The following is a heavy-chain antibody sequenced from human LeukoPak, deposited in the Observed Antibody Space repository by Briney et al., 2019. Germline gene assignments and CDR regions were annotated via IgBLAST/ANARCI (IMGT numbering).Heavy chain of an antibody. Sequence: GGSLRLSCAASGFTFSDYYMSWIRQAPGKGLEWVSYISSSSSYTNYADSVKGRFTISRDNAKNSLYLQMNSLRAEDTAVYYCARNNDYTSGSLDYWGQGTLVTVSS. D-gene: IGHD3-10*01. CDR2: ISSSSSYT. CDR3: ARNNDYTSGSLDY. V-gene: IGHV3-11*06. J-gene: IGHJ4*02. CDR1: GFTFSDYY.